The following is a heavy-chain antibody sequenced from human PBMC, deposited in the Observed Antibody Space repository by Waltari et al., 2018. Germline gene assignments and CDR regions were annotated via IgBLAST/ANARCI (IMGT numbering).Heavy chain of an antibody. CDR1: GGPLSSYF. D-gene: IGHD3-10*01. Sequence: QVQLQQWGAGLLKPSETLSLSCAVYGGPLSSYFWSWIRQSPRKGLELIGERNHRGRTNYNPSLRGRVTLSVDTSKNQFSLKLSSVTAADTAVYYCVRGAFEFYSSSFGKGGWFDPWGQGTPVTVSS. J-gene: IGHJ5*02. CDR3: VRGAFEFYSSSFGKGGWFDP. CDR2: RNHRGRT. V-gene: IGHV4-34*01.